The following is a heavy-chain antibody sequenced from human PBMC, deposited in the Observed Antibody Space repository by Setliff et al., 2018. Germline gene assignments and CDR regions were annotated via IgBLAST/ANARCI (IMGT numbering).Heavy chain of an antibody. Sequence: ASVKVSCKASGYTFINFGISWVRQAPGQGLEWVGWISPYTGNTYYAPRLQDRVILTADTSTNTAYMELRSLISDDTAVYYCSRLVRFCTRTTCQRLSGDDFWGQGTLVTVSS. CDR1: GYTFINFG. CDR2: ISPYTGNT. V-gene: IGHV1-18*01. CDR3: SRLVRFCTRTTCQRLSGDDF. D-gene: IGHD2-8*01. J-gene: IGHJ4*02.